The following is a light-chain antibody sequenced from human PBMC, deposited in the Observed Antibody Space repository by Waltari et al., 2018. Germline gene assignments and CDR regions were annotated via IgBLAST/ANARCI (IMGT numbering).Light chain of an antibody. V-gene: IGKV1-6*02. J-gene: IGKJ1*01. CDR3: LQDYNYPRT. CDR1: QGIRSD. Sequence: AIQMTQSPSSLSAFVGDRVTITCRASQGIRSDLAWYQQKPGEAPRVLIFDASTLHTGVPPRFSGSGSDTDFTLTISSLQPEDFATYFCLQDYNYPRTFGQGTKVEVK. CDR2: DAS.